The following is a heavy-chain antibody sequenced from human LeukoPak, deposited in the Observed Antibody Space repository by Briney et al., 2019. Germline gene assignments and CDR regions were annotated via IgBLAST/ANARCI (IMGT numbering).Heavy chain of an antibody. Sequence: GGTLRLSCVASGFIFSSYGMSWVRQAPGKGLEWVSAISGSGGSTYYADSVKGRFTISRDNAKNTLFLQMNSLRAEDTAIYYCARDLHWGASDSWGQGTLVTVSS. J-gene: IGHJ4*02. CDR1: GFIFSSYG. CDR3: ARDLHWGASDS. V-gene: IGHV3-23*01. CDR2: ISGSGGST. D-gene: IGHD1-26*01.